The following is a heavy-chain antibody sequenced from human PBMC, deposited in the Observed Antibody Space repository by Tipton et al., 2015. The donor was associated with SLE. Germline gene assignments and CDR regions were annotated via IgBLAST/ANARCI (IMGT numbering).Heavy chain of an antibody. CDR1: GFTFSSYG. J-gene: IGHJ4*02. D-gene: IGHD3-10*01. CDR2: IWYDGSNK. V-gene: IGHV3-33*08. CDR3: ATGARPERGFSFDD. Sequence: SLRLSCAASGFTFSSYGMHWVRQAPGKGLEWVAVIWYDGSNKYYADSVKGRFTISRDNSKNTLYLQMNSLRAEDTAVYYCATGARPERGFSFDDWGQGILVTVSS.